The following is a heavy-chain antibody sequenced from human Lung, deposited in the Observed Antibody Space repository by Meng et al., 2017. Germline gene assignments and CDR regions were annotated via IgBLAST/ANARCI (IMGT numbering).Heavy chain of an antibody. CDR3: ARGQKGYFDL. Sequence: QLQLQEVGPGLVKPSTTPSITCTVSGGSISSSNYFWSWIRQPPGKGLEWSGHIYNSGSTYYNPSLKSRITISVDTSKNQFSLKLSSVTAADTAVYYCARGQKGYFDLWGRGTLVTVSS. J-gene: IGHJ2*01. V-gene: IGHV4-30-4*01. CDR2: IYNSGST. CDR1: GGSISSSNYF.